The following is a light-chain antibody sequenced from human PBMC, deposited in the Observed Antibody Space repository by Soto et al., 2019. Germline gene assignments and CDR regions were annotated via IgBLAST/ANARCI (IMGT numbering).Light chain of an antibody. J-gene: IGKJ1*01. CDR2: TAS. CDR1: QSISTY. V-gene: IGKV1-39*01. Sequence: DIQMTQSPSSLSASVGDRVTITCRASQSISTYLNWYQQKPGKAPKLLIYTASTLQSGVASRFSGSGSGTDFTLTISSLQSEHFATYYCQQTYSIPWTFGQGTKVEIK. CDR3: QQTYSIPWT.